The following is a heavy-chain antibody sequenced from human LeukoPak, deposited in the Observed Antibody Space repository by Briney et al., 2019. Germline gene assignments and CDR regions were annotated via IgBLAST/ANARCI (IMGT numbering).Heavy chain of an antibody. CDR1: GGSFSGYY. CDR2: INHSGST. D-gene: IGHD3-3*01. Sequence: SETLSLTCAVYGGSFSGYYWSWIRQPPGKGLEWIGEINHSGSTNYNPSLKSRVTISVDTSKNQFSLKLSSVTAADTAVYCCARGLLLRETYYDFWSGLKGFDPWGQGTLVTVSS. J-gene: IGHJ5*02. CDR3: ARGLLLRETYYDFWSGLKGFDP. V-gene: IGHV4-34*01.